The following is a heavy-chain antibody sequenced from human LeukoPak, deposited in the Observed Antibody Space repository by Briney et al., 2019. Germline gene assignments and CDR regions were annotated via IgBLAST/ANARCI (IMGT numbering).Heavy chain of an antibody. Sequence: SETLSLTCAVYSGSFSGYYWSWIRQPPGKGLEWIGEINHSGSTNYNPSLKSRVTISVDTSKNQFSLKLSSVTAADTAVYYCARVKVSAGYYTGIGVHNWFDPWGQGTLVTVSS. CDR2: INHSGST. CDR3: ARVKVSAGYYTGIGVHNWFDP. CDR1: SGSFSGYY. V-gene: IGHV4-34*01. J-gene: IGHJ5*02. D-gene: IGHD3-3*01.